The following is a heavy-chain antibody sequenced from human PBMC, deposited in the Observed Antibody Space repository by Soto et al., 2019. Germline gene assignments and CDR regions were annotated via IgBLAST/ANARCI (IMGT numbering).Heavy chain of an antibody. D-gene: IGHD2-2*01. CDR2: IYPGDCAT. V-gene: IGHV5-51*01. CDR3: ARSGFGSTSWNPLGWFDP. CDR1: GYSFTSYW. J-gene: IGHJ5*02. Sequence: GESLKISCKGSGYSFTSYWIGWVRQMPGKGLEWMGIIYPGDCATRYSPSFQGQVTISADKSISTAYLQWSSLKASDTAMYYFARSGFGSTSWNPLGWFDPWGQGTLVTVSS.